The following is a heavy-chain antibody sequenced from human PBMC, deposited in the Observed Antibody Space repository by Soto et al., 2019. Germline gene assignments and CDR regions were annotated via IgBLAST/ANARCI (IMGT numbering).Heavy chain of an antibody. CDR1: GYSFTSYW. V-gene: IGHV5-51*01. CDR2: IYPGDSDT. Sequence: GESLKISCKGSGYSFTSYWIGWVRQMPGKGLEWMGIIYPGDSDTRYSPSFQGQVTISADKSISTAYLQWSSLKASDTAMYYCARHGRYSYGHRYAFDIWGQGTMVTVSS. CDR3: ARHGRYSYGHRYAFDI. J-gene: IGHJ3*02. D-gene: IGHD5-18*01.